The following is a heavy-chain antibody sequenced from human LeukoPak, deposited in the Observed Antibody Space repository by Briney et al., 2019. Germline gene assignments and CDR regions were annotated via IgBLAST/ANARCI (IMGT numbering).Heavy chain of an antibody. Sequence: EASVKVSCKASGYTFTGYYMHWVRQAPGQGLEWMGWINPNSGGTNYAQKFQGRVTITRNTSISTAYMELSSLRSEDTAVYYCARGGSSTRTGGYYFDYWGQGTLVTVSS. CDR3: ARGGSSTRTGGYYFDY. D-gene: IGHD2-2*01. V-gene: IGHV1-2*02. CDR1: GYTFTGYY. J-gene: IGHJ4*02. CDR2: INPNSGGT.